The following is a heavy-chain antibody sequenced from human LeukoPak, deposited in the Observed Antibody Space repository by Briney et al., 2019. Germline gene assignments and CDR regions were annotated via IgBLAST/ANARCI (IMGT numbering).Heavy chain of an antibody. CDR1: GFTFSSYW. V-gene: IGHV3-7*01. D-gene: IGHD2-2*01. CDR3: ARDCSSTSCYYVFDY. CDR2: IKQDGSEK. Sequence: PGGSLRLSCAASGFTFSSYWMSWVRQAPGKGLEWVANIKQDGSEKYYVDSVKGRFTISRDNAKNSLYLQMNSLRAEDTAVYYCARDCSSTSCYYVFDYWGQGTLVTVSS. J-gene: IGHJ4*02.